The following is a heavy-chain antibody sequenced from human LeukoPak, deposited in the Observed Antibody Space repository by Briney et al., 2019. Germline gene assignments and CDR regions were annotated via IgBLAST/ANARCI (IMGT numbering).Heavy chain of an antibody. J-gene: IGHJ4*02. D-gene: IGHD1/OR15-1a*01. CDR3: ERSNKRSVTDY. Sequence: ASVKVSCKASGHTFGGYYVQWVRQAPGQGLEWMGWINPDSDGTYFAQRFQGRVTLTTDTSITTAYMELIRLTSDDTAVYYCERSNKRSVTDYWGQGPLVTV. CDR1: GHTFGGYY. V-gene: IGHV1-2*02. CDR2: INPDSDGT.